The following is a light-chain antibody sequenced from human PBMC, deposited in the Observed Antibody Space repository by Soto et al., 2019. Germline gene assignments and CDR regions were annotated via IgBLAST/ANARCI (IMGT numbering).Light chain of an antibody. J-gene: IGKJ4*01. CDR3: QQYGSSPLT. Sequence: EIVLTQSPGTLSLSPGERANLSCRASQSVSSSYLAWYQQKPGQAPRLLIYGASSRATGIPDRFSGSGSGTDFTLTISRLEPEDFAVYYCQQYGSSPLTFGGGTKVDNK. V-gene: IGKV3-20*01. CDR1: QSVSSSY. CDR2: GAS.